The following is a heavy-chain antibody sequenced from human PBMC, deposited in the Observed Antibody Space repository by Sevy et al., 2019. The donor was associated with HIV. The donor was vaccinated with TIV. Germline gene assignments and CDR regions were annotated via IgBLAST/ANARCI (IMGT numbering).Heavy chain of an antibody. Sequence: ASVKVSCKASGGTFSSYAISWVRQAPGQGLEWMGGIIPIFGTANYAQKFQGRVTITAEESTSTAYMELSSLRSEDTAVYYCAAPAMAFRAAQYYYYGMDVWGQGTTVTVSS. D-gene: IGHD6-6*01. CDR3: AAPAMAFRAAQYYYYGMDV. J-gene: IGHJ6*02. CDR2: IIPIFGTA. V-gene: IGHV1-69*13. CDR1: GGTFSSYA.